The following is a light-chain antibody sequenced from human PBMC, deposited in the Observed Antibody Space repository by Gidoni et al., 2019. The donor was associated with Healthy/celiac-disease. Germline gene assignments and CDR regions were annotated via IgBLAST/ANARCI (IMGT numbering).Light chain of an antibody. J-gene: IGLJ3*02. CDR3: QSADSSGTPNWV. V-gene: IGLV3-25*03. Sequence: SYELTQPPSVSASPGQTARITCSGDALPKQYAYWYQQKPGQAPVLVIYKDSEKPSGIPERFSGSSAGTTVTLTISGVQAEDEADYYCQSADSSGTPNWVFGGGTKLTVL. CDR1: ALPKQY. CDR2: KDS.